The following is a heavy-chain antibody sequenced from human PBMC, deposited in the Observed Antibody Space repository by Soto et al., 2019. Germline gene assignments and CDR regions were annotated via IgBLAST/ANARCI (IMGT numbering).Heavy chain of an antibody. CDR2: IYYSGST. CDR1: GGSISDSSYY. CDR3: ARKYGDYFNY. V-gene: IGHV4-39*01. D-gene: IGHD4-17*01. J-gene: IGHJ4*02. Sequence: QLQLQESGPGLVKPSETLSLTCTVSGGSISDSSYYWGWIRQPPGKGLEWIGKIYYSGSTYYNPSLKSRVTISVDTSKNQFSLRLTSVTAADTAVYYCARKYGDYFNYWGQGALVTVSS.